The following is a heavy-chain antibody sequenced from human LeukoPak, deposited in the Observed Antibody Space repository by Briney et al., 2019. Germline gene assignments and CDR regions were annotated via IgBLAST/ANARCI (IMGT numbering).Heavy chain of an antibody. CDR2: IYSGGST. CDR1: GFTVSSNY. J-gene: IGHJ6*02. CDR3: ARDLGSYYYYYGMDV. V-gene: IGHV3-66*01. D-gene: IGHD1-14*01. Sequence: PGGSLRLSCAASGFTVSSNYMSWVRQAPGKGLEWVSVIYSGGSTYYADSVKGRFTISRDNSKNTLYLQMNSPRAEDTAVYYCARDLGSYYYYYGMDVWGQGTTVTVSS.